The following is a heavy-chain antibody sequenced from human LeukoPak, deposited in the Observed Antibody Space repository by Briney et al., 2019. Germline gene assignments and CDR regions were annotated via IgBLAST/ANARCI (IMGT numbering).Heavy chain of an antibody. V-gene: IGHV3-23*01. Sequence: GGSLRLSCAASGFTFSSYGMSWVRQAPGKGLEWVSGISGSGSGTYYADSVKGRFTISRDNSKNTLHLQMNSLRAEDTAVYYCATDYNYDSSGSYYTVDYWGQGTLVTVSS. CDR3: ATDYNYDSSGSYYTVDY. CDR1: GFTFSSYG. D-gene: IGHD3-22*01. CDR2: ISGSGSGT. J-gene: IGHJ4*02.